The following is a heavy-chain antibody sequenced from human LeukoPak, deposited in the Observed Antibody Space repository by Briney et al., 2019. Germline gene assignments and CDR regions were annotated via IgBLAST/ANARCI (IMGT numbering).Heavy chain of an antibody. J-gene: IGHJ4*02. D-gene: IGHD4-23*01. CDR2: IIPIFGTA. CDR1: GGTFSSYA. CDR3: ATRRNSVLGDFDY. V-gene: IGHV1-69*06. Sequence: ASVKVSCKASGGTFSSYAISWVRQARGQGLEWMGGIIPIFGTAIYAQKFQGRVTMTEDTSTDTAYMELSSLRSEDTAVYYCATRRNSVLGDFDYWGQGTLVTVSS.